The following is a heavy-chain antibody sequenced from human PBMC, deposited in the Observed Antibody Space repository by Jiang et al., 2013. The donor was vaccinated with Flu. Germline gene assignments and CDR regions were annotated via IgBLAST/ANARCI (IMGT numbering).Heavy chain of an antibody. V-gene: IGHV3-74*01. J-gene: IGHJ6*02. Sequence: VQLVESGGGLVQPGGSLRLSCAASGFTFSSYWMHWVRQAPGKGLVWVSRINSDGSSTNYAESVKGRITISRDNAKNTLYLQMNSLRAEDTAVYYCARMGYCSGGSCTGPMDVWGQGTTVTVSS. CDR2: INSDGSST. D-gene: IGHD2-15*01. CDR1: GFTFSSYW. CDR3: ARMGYCSGGSCTGPMDV.